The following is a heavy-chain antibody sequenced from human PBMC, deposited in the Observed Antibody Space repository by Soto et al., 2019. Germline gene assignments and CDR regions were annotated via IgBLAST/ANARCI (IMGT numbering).Heavy chain of an antibody. D-gene: IGHD1-1*01. CDR1: GYTFTSYG. Sequence: QVQLVQSGAEVKKPRASVRVSCKASGYTFTSYGITWVRQAPGQGLEWMGWISVYNGNTNYAQRLQGRVTMTTDTSTTTAYMELRSLRSDDTAVYYCARGQKLFQDGRFDYWGQGTLVTVSS. V-gene: IGHV1-18*01. CDR3: ARGQKLFQDGRFDY. CDR2: ISVYNGNT. J-gene: IGHJ4*02.